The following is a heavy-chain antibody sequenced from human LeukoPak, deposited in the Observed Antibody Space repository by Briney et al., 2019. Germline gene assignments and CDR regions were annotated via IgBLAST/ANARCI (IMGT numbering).Heavy chain of an antibody. CDR3: ASSIVGATVGFDC. V-gene: IGHV4-59*01. D-gene: IGHD1-26*01. CDR2: IFYSGST. J-gene: IGHJ4*02. CDR1: GASISSYY. Sequence: PSETLSLTCTVSGASISSYYWSWIRQSPGKGLEWIGYIFYSGSTLYNPSLQSRVTISVDTSKNQFSLKLSSVTAADTAMYYCASSIVGATVGFDCWGQGTLVTVSS.